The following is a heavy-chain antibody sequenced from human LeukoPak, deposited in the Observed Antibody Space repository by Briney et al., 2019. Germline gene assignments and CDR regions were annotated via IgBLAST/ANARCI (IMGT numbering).Heavy chain of an antibody. CDR2: MNPNSGNI. J-gene: IGHJ4*02. Sequence: ASVKVSCKASGYTFTSYDINWVRQATGQGLEWMGWMNPNSGNIGYAQKFQGRVTITRNTSISTAYMELSSLRSEDTAVYYCARASGYSSSWPSRRRKRERYFDYWGQGTLVTVSS. V-gene: IGHV1-8*03. CDR3: ARASGYSSSWPSRRRKRERYFDY. CDR1: GYTFTSYD. D-gene: IGHD6-13*01.